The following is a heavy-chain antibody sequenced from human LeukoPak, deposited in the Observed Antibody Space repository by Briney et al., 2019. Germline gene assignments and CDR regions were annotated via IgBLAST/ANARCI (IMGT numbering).Heavy chain of an antibody. J-gene: IGHJ5*02. CDR1: GCSISSSSYY. D-gene: IGHD3-10*01. CDR3: ARGRPRFDP. CDR2: IYYSGST. Sequence: SETLSLTCTVSGCSISSSSYYWGWIRQPPGKGLEWIGSIYYSGSTYYNPSLKSRVTTSVDTSKNQFSLKLSSVTAADTAVYYCARGRPRFDPWGQGTLVTVSS. V-gene: IGHV4-39*01.